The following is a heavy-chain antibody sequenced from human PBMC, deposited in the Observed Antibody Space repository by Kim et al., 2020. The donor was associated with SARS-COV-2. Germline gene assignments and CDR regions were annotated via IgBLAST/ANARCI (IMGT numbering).Heavy chain of an antibody. D-gene: IGHD3-10*01. CDR2: IIPIFGTA. J-gene: IGHJ4*02. CDR1: GGTFSSYA. Sequence: SVKVSCKASGGTFSSYAISWVRQAPGQGLEWMGGIIPIFGTANYAQKFQGRVTITADESTSTAYMELSSLRSEDTAVYYCATGGGITMVRGVIPFDYWGQGTLVTVSS. V-gene: IGHV1-69*13. CDR3: ATGGGITMVRGVIPFDY.